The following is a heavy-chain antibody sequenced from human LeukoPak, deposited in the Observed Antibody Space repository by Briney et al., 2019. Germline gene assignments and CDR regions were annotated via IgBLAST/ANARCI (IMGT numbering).Heavy chain of an antibody. D-gene: IGHD3-16*01. CDR1: GGSISSGSYY. V-gene: IGHV4-61*02. J-gene: IGHJ4*02. CDR2: IYTSGST. Sequence: SETLSLTCTVSGGSISSGSYYWSWIRQPAGKGLEWIGRIYTSGSTNYNPSLKSRVTISVDTSKNQFSLKLSSVTAADTAVYYCARDPSGGRGSFDYWGQGTLVTVSS. CDR3: ARDPSGGRGSFDY.